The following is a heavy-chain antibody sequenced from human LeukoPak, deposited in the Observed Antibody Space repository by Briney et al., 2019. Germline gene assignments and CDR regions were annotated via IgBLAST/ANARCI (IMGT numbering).Heavy chain of an antibody. D-gene: IGHD3-10*01. J-gene: IGHJ4*02. CDR1: GYSFTSYW. Sequence: GESPKISCKGSGYSFTSYWIGWVRQMPGKGLEWMGIIYPGDSDTRYSPSFQGQVTISADKSIGTAYLQWSSLKASDTAMYYCARSYYYGSGSYPVDYWGQGTLVTVSS. CDR2: IYPGDSDT. CDR3: ARSYYYGSGSYPVDY. V-gene: IGHV5-51*01.